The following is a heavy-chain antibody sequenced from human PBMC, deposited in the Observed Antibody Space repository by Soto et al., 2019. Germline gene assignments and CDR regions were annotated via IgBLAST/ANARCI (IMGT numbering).Heavy chain of an antibody. CDR3: ARGLSSSYQGSYYFDY. CDR2: IYYSGST. J-gene: IGHJ4*02. D-gene: IGHD5-12*01. CDR1: GGSVSSGSYY. Sequence: SETLSLTCTVSGGSVSSGSYYWSWIRQPPGKGLEWIGYIYYSGSTNYNPSLKSRVTISVDTSKNQFSLKLSSVTAADTAVYYCARGLSSSYQGSYYFDYWGQGTLVTVSS. V-gene: IGHV4-61*01.